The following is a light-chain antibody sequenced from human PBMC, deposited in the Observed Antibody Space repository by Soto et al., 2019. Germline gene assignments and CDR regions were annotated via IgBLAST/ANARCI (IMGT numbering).Light chain of an antibody. CDR1: HSVTSD. CDR3: QQDKNWPRT. CDR2: AAS. J-gene: IGKJ1*01. Sequence: EIVMMQSPATLSVSPGERATISCRASHSVTSDLAWYQQTPGQAPRLIMYAASTRATDIPLRFSGSGSGTEFSLTISSLQSEDFAVYYCQQDKNWPRTFCQGTNMDIK. V-gene: IGKV3-15*01.